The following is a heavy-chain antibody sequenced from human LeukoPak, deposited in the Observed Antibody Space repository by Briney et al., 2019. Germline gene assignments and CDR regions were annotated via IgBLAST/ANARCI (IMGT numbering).Heavy chain of an antibody. CDR2: ISRGSRTI. D-gene: IGHD3-22*01. Sequence: PGGSLRLSCTASGFTFSDYSMNWVRQAPGKGLEWVSNISRGSRTIYYSDSVKGRFTISRDNAKNSLYLQMNSLRTEDTAVYFCAKDDYYDSSGDPNWFDPWGQGTLVTVSS. CDR3: AKDDYYDSSGDPNWFDP. J-gene: IGHJ5*02. V-gene: IGHV3-48*01. CDR1: GFTFSDYS.